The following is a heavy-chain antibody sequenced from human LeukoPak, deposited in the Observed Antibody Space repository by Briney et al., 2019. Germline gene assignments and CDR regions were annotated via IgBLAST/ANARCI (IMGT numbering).Heavy chain of an antibody. D-gene: IGHD3-22*01. CDR3: AREGYYDSSGYYGGYYYYYYMDV. Sequence: ASVKVSCKASGYTFTGYYMHWVRQAPGQGLEWMGWINPNSGGTNYAQKFQGRVTMTRDTSISTAYMELSRLRSDDTAVYYCAREGYYDSSGYYGGYYYYYYMDVWGKGTTVTISS. V-gene: IGHV1-2*02. CDR2: INPNSGGT. J-gene: IGHJ6*03. CDR1: GYTFTGYY.